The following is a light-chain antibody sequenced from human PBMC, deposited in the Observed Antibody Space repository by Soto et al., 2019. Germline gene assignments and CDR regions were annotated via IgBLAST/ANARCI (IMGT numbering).Light chain of an antibody. Sequence: DIVVTQSPLSLTVTPGEPASISCRSSQSLLHSNGYTYLDWYLQKPGQSPQVLIYMGSNRASGVPDRFGGSGSGTDFTLKISRVEAEDVGVYYCMQTLQTRTFGQGTKVEI. CDR1: QSLLHSNGYTY. V-gene: IGKV2-28*01. CDR3: MQTLQTRT. CDR2: MGS. J-gene: IGKJ1*01.